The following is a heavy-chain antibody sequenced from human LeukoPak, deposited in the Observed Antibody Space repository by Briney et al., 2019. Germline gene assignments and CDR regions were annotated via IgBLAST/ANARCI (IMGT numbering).Heavy chain of an antibody. Sequence: SVKVSCKASGGTFSSYVISWVRQAPGQGLEWMGGIIPIFGTANYAQKFQDRVTITADKSTSTAYMELSSLRSEDTAVYYCARVVGLTGYSSTWYSGYYYYMDVWGKGTTVTVSS. CDR2: IIPIFGTA. J-gene: IGHJ6*03. D-gene: IGHD6-13*01. V-gene: IGHV1-69*06. CDR1: GGTFSSYV. CDR3: ARVVGLTGYSSTWYSGYYYYMDV.